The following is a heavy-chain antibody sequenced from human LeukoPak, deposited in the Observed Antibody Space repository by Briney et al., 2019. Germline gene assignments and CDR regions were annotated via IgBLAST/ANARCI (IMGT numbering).Heavy chain of an antibody. J-gene: IGHJ4*02. D-gene: IGHD1-20*01. CDR1: GFTFTNAW. V-gene: IGHV3-15*07. Sequence: GGSLRLSCAASGFTFTNAWMNWVRQAPGKGLEWVGRIKSKADGETIDYAAPVKGRFTFSRGDSKNMLYLQMNSLKSEDTAVYYCSTLTSRGLSDSWGQGTLVTVSS. CDR2: IKSKADGETI. CDR3: STLTSRGLSDS.